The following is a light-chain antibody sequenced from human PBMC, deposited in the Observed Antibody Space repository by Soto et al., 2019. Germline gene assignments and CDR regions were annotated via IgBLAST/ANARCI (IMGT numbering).Light chain of an antibody. CDR2: GAS. J-gene: IGKJ4*01. CDR1: QTVSIN. CDR3: QQYNNWPLT. Sequence: EIPMTQSPATLSVPPGERATLSCRASQTVSINLAWFQQKLGQAPRLLIYGASTRATGIPARFSGSGSGTEFTLTISSLQSEDFAVYYCQQYNNWPLTFGGGTKVDIK. V-gene: IGKV3-15*01.